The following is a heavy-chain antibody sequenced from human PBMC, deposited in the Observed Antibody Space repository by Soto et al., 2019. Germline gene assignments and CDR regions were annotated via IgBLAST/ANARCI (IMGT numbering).Heavy chain of an antibody. CDR3: ASSPRGYCSSTSCRELGNYYGMDV. CDR1: GYSVTSYW. V-gene: IGHV5-10-1*01. Sequence: PGESLKISCKGSGYSVTSYWISWVRQMPGKGLEWMGRIDPSDSCTNYSPSFQGHVTISADKSISTAYLQWSSLKASDTAMYYCASSPRGYCSSTSCRELGNYYGMDVWGQGTTVTVSS. CDR2: IDPSDSCT. D-gene: IGHD2-2*01. J-gene: IGHJ6*02.